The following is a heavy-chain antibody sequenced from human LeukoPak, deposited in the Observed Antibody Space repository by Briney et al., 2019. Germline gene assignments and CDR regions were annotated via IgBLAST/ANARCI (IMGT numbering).Heavy chain of an antibody. V-gene: IGHV3-53*01. CDR1: GFTVSSNY. CDR3: ARVGSSSSVRFDP. CDR2: IYSGGNT. Sequence: GGSLRLSCAASGFTVSSNYMSWVRQAPGKGLEWVSVIYSGGNTYYADSVKGRFTISRDNAKNSLYLQMNSLRAEDTAVYYCARVGSSSSVRFDPWGQGTLVTVSS. D-gene: IGHD6-6*01. J-gene: IGHJ5*02.